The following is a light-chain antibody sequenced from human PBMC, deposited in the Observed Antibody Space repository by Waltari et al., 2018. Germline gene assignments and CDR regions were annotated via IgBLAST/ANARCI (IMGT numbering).Light chain of an antibody. CDR1: NTDVGFYNY. Sequence: QSALTQPASVSGSPGQSITISCTGTNTDVGFYNYVSWYQQPPGKAPQLLIYDVSARPSGVSNRCSGSKSGNTASLTISGLQAEDEADYYCNSYTGSSSWVFGGGTRLTVL. CDR3: NSYTGSSSWV. J-gene: IGLJ3*02. CDR2: DVS. V-gene: IGLV2-14*01.